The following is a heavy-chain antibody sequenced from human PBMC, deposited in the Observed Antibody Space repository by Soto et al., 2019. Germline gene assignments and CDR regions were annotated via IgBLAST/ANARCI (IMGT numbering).Heavy chain of an antibody. D-gene: IGHD2-2*01. CDR1: GFTFSRYW. CDR3: ARDNCISTSCSDSYHYGVDV. Sequence: LRLSCAASGFTFSRYWMHWVRQDPGKGLVWVSRINSDGSSTIYADSVKGRFTISRDNSKNTLSLQMSSLRADDTAVYYCARDNCISTSCSDSYHYGVDVWGQGTTVTVSS. CDR2: INSDGSST. J-gene: IGHJ6*02. V-gene: IGHV3-74*01.